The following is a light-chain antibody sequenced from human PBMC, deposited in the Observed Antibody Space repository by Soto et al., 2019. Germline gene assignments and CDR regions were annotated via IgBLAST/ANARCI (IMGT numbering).Light chain of an antibody. CDR1: QSVSSN. V-gene: IGKV3-15*01. Sequence: DIVMTQSPATLSVSPGERATLSCRASQSVSSNLAWYQQKPGQAPRLLVYGASTRATGIPARFSGSGSGTEFILTISSLQSEDFALYYCQQYNNWPSFTFVPGTKVDIK. J-gene: IGKJ3*01. CDR2: GAS. CDR3: QQYNNWPSFT.